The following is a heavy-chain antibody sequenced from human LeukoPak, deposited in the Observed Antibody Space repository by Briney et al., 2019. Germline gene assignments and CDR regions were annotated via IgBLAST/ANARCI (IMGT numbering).Heavy chain of an antibody. Sequence: GGSLRLSCGVSGFIFKSYSMKWVRQAPGKGLEWVASILGRGSEIFYADSVKGRFIISTDNSKNSLYLQMNSLTVENTAVYYCAKVQSDIVGAVFFSFDVWGQGTMVSVSS. CDR1: GFIFKSYS. D-gene: IGHD1-26*01. J-gene: IGHJ3*01. CDR2: ILGRGSEI. CDR3: AKVQSDIVGAVFFSFDV. V-gene: IGHV3-21*06.